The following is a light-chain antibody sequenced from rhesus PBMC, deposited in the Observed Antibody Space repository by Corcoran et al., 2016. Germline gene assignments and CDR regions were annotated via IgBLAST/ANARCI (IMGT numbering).Light chain of an antibody. CDR1: QGISSW. J-gene: IGKJ2*01. CDR2: KAS. CDR3: QQYSSRPYS. Sequence: DIQMTQSPSSLSASVGDTVTITCRASQGISSWLAWYQQKPGKAPNLLIYKASNLQSGVPSRFSGRGSGTDFTLTISSLQSEDFAIYYCQQYSSRPYSFGQGTKVEIK. V-gene: IGKV1-22*01.